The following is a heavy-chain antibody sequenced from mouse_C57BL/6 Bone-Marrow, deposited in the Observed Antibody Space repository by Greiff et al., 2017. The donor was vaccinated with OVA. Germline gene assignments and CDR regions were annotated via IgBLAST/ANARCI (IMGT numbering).Heavy chain of an antibody. CDR2: IYPGDGDT. D-gene: IGHD1-1*01. J-gene: IGHJ2*01. CDR1: GYAFSSSW. Sequence: VQLQQSGPELVKPGASVKISCKASGYAFSSSWMNWVKQRPGKGLEWIGRIYPGDGDTKYNGKFKGKATLTADKSSSTAYMQLSSLTSEDSAVYFCARFTGFDYWGQGTTLTVSS. CDR3: ARFTGFDY. V-gene: IGHV1-82*01.